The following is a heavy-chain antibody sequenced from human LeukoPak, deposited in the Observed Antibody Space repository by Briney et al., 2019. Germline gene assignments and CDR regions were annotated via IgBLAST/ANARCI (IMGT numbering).Heavy chain of an antibody. CDR1: GGSISSGSYY. J-gene: IGHJ4*02. D-gene: IGHD3-22*01. Sequence: SETLSLTCTVSGGSISSGSYYWSWIRQPAGKGLEWIGRIYTSGSTNYNPSLKSRVTMSVDTSKNQFSLKLSSVTAADTAVYYWARKHIIDRNLDHLGQGTLVTVSS. CDR2: IYTSGST. CDR3: ARKHIIDRNLDH. V-gene: IGHV4-61*02.